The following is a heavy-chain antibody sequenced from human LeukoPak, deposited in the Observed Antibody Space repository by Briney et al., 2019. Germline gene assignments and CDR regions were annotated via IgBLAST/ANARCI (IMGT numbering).Heavy chain of an antibody. CDR3: ARGSGGSGSSDY. CDR2: INAGNGNT. Sequence: ASVKVSCRASGYTFTSYAMHWVRQAPGQRLEWMGWINAGNGNTKYSQKFQGRVTITRDTSASTAYMELRSLRSDDTAVYYCARGSGGSGSSDYWGQGTLVTVSS. CDR1: GYTFTSYA. J-gene: IGHJ4*02. V-gene: IGHV1-3*01. D-gene: IGHD3-10*01.